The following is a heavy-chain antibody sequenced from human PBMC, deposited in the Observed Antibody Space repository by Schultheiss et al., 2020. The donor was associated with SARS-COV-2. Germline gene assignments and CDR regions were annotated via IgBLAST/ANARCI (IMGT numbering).Heavy chain of an antibody. CDR1: GGTFSSYT. Sequence: SVKVSCKASGGTFSSYTISWVRQAPGQGLEWMGGIIPIFGTANYAQKFQGRVTLTTDTSTNTAYMELRSLRSDDTAVYYCARDTNWFDPWGQGTLVTVSS. CDR2: IIPIFGTA. CDR3: ARDTNWFDP. V-gene: IGHV1-69*05. J-gene: IGHJ5*02.